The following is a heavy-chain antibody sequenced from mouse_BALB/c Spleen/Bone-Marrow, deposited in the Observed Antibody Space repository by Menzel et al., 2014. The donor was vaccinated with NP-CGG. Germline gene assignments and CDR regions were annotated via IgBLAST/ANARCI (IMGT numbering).Heavy chain of an antibody. CDR2: IRNKVNGYTT. J-gene: IGHJ2*01. CDR1: GFTFTNYF. D-gene: IGHD6-1*01. CDR3: ARDYNGYFDF. V-gene: IGHV7-3*02. Sequence: EVNLVESGGGLVQPGGSLRLSCTTSGFTFTNYFMTWVRQPPGKALEWLGFIRNKVNGYTTEYNPSVKGRFTISRDNSQGIFYLQMNTLRAEDSAIYYCARDYNGYFDFWGQGTTLTVSS.